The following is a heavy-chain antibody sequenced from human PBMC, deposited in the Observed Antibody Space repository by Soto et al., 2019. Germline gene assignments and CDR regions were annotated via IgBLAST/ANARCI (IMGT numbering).Heavy chain of an antibody. CDR3: AKWGPGYSSSFDY. V-gene: IGHV4-59*08. J-gene: IGHJ4*02. CDR1: GGSINNYY. D-gene: IGHD6-13*01. Sequence: SETLSLTCPVSGGSINNYYLNWIRQPPGKGLEWIGFIYYSGSTNYNPSLKSRVTISIDTSKNQFSLKLSSVTAADTAVYYCAKWGPGYSSSFDYWGQGTLVTVSS. CDR2: IYYSGST.